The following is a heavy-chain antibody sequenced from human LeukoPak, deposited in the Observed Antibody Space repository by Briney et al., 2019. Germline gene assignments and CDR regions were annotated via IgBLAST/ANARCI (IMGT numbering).Heavy chain of an antibody. CDR1: GFTFSSYE. V-gene: IGHV3-48*03. CDR2: ISSSGSTT. CDR3: ARDPQGGATSWFDP. D-gene: IGHD1-26*01. Sequence: GGSLRLSCAASGFTFSSYEMNWVRQVPGKGLEWVSYISSSGSTTYYADSAKGRFTISRDNAKNSLYLQMNSLRAEDTAVYYCARDPQGGATSWFDPWGQGTLVTVSS. J-gene: IGHJ5*02.